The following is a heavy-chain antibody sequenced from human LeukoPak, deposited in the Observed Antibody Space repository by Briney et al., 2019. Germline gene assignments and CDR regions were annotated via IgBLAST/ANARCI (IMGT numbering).Heavy chain of an antibody. V-gene: IGHV3-30-3*01. J-gene: IGHJ4*02. CDR3: AKDQIRGIAAAGPYVY. Sequence: PGGSLRLSCAASGFTFSSYAMHWVRQAPGKGLEWVAVISYDGSNKYYADSVKGRFTISRDNSKNTLYLQMNSLRAEDTAVYYCAKDQIRGIAAAGPYVYWGQGTLVTVSS. CDR2: ISYDGSNK. CDR1: GFTFSSYA. D-gene: IGHD6-13*01.